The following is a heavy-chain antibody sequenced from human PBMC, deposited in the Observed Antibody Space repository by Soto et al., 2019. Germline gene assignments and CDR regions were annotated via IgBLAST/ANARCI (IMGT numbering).Heavy chain of an antibody. Sequence: EVQLVESGGGLIQPGGSLRLSCAASGFTVSSNYMSWVRQAPGKGLAWVSVIYSGGSTYYADSVKGRFTISRDNSKNTLYLQMNSLRAEDTAVYYCARDRVESGYPEYFQHLGQGTLVTVSS. CDR2: IYSGGST. CDR1: GFTVSSNY. D-gene: IGHD3-22*01. CDR3: ARDRVESGYPEYFQH. V-gene: IGHV3-53*01. J-gene: IGHJ1*01.